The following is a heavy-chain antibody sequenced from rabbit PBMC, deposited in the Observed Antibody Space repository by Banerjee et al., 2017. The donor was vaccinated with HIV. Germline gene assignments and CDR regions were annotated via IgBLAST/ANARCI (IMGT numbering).Heavy chain of an antibody. CDR1: GFSFSNKYV. D-gene: IGHD1-1*01. J-gene: IGHJ4*01. V-gene: IGHV1S45*01. Sequence: QEQLEESGGDLVKPEGSLTLTCTASGFSFSNKYVMCWVRQAPGKGLGWIGCINTSSSNTDYASWAKGRFTISKTSPTTVTLQITSLTAADTATYFCARDGASGYNFNLWGQGPLVTVS. CDR2: INTSSSNT. CDR3: ARDGASGYNFNL.